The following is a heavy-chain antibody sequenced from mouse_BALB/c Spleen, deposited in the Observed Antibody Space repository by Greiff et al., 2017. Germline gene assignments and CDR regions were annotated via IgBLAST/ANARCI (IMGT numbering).Heavy chain of an antibody. V-gene: IGHV6-6*02. CDR2: IRLKSNNYAT. D-gene: IGHD2-1*01. CDR1: GFTFSNYW. J-gene: IGHJ4*01. Sequence: EVKLVESGGGLVQPGGSMKLSCVASGFTFSNYWMNWVRQSPEKGLEWVAEIRLKSNNYATHYAESVKGRFTISRDDSKSSVYLQMNNLRAEDTGIYYCTRVGNYGAMDYWGQGTSVTVSA. CDR3: TRVGNYGAMDY.